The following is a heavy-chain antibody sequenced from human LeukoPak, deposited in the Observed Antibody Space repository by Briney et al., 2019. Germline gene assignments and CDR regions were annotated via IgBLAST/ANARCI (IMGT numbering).Heavy chain of an antibody. D-gene: IGHD3-10*01. V-gene: IGHV3-7*01. CDR1: GFTFSSYW. Sequence: PGGSLRLSCAASGFTFSSYWMSWVRQAPGKGLEWVADIKQDGSKEYYVDSVKGRFTISRDNAKNSLYLQMNSLRAEDTAVYYCARPHPNYYGSGSNLDWGQGTLVTVSS. CDR3: ARPHPNYYGSGSNLD. J-gene: IGHJ4*02. CDR2: IKQDGSKE.